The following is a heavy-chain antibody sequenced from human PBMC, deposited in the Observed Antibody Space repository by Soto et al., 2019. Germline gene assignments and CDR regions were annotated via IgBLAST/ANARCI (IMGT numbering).Heavy chain of an antibody. CDR2: ISYDGSNK. Sequence: QVQLVESGGGVVQPGRSLRLSCAASGFTFSSYGMHWVRQAPGKGLEWVAVISYDGSNKYYSDSVKGRFTISRDNSKNTLYLQMNSLRAEDTAVYYCARALLFDYWGQGNRFTVAS. D-gene: IGHD2-21*01. CDR1: GFTFSSYG. V-gene: IGHV3-30*03. J-gene: IGHJ4*02. CDR3: ARALLFDY.